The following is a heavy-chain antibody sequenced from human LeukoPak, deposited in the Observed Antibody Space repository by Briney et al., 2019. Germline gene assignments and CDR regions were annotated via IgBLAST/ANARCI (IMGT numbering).Heavy chain of an antibody. Sequence: GGSLRLSCAASGFTFSSYSMNWVRQAPGKGLEWVSSISSSSSYIYYADSVKGRFTISRDDAKSSLYLQMNSLRAEDTAVYYCARGSRGLYFDYWGQGTLVTVSS. V-gene: IGHV3-21*01. CDR1: GFTFSSYS. CDR3: ARGSRGLYFDY. CDR2: ISSSSSYI. J-gene: IGHJ4*02.